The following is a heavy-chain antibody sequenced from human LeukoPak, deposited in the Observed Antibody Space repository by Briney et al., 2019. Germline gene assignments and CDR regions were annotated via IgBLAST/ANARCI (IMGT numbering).Heavy chain of an antibody. CDR2: INHSGST. V-gene: IGHV4-34*01. J-gene: IGHJ3*02. Sequence: GSLRLSCAASGFTFSSYAMSWVRQAPGKGLEWIGEINHSGSTNYNPSLKSRVTISVDTSKNQFSLKLSSVTAADTAVYYCARVGSTSHTRTDDAFDIWGQGTMVTVSS. CDR3: ARVGSTSHTRTDDAFDI. CDR1: GFTFSSYA. D-gene: IGHD2-2*01.